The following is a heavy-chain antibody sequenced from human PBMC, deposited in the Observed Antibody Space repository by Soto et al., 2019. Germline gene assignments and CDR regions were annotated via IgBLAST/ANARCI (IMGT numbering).Heavy chain of an antibody. CDR2: MNPNSGNT. CDR3: ARWALYYDFWSGYSPYYYYYGMDV. J-gene: IGHJ6*02. V-gene: IGHV1-8*01. CDR1: GYTVTSYD. D-gene: IGHD3-3*01. Sequence: ASVKVSCKASGYTVTSYDINWVRQATGQVLEWMGWMNPNSGNTGYAQKFQGRVTMTRNTSISTAYMELSSLRSEDTAVYYCARWALYYDFWSGYSPYYYYYGMDVWGQGTTVTVSS.